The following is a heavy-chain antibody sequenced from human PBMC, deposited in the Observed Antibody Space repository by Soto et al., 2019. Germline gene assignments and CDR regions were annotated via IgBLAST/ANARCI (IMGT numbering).Heavy chain of an antibody. Sequence: GESLKISCKGSGYSFTNSWIGWVRQMPGKGLECMGIIYPGDSHTRYSPSFQGQVTISADKSISTAYLQWSSLRASDTAIYYCARRKTTVTTGDSFDIWGQGTLVTVPS. J-gene: IGHJ3*02. D-gene: IGHD4-17*01. CDR3: ARRKTTVTTGDSFDI. CDR1: GYSFTNSW. V-gene: IGHV5-51*01. CDR2: IYPGDSHT.